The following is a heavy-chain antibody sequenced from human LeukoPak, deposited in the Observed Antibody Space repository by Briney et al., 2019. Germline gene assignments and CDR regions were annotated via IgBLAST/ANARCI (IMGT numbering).Heavy chain of an antibody. CDR2: IIPIFGTA. D-gene: IGHD5-12*01. J-gene: IGHJ6*03. Sequence: SVKVSCKASGYTFTGYYIHWVRQAPGQGLEWMGGIIPIFGTANYAQKFQGRVTITADKSTSTAYMELSSLRSEDTAVYYCARDRGYDQYYYYMDVWGKGTTVTVSS. CDR3: ARDRGYDQYYYYMDV. CDR1: GYTFTGYY. V-gene: IGHV1-69*06.